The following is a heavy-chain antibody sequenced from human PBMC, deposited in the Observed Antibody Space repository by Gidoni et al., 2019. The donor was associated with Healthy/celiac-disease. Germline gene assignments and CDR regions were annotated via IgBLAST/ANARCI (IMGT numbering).Heavy chain of an antibody. D-gene: IGHD3-10*01. CDR3: ARDTSLWFGELAYQFDY. CDR1: GYTLPGYY. CDR2: INLNSGGT. Sequence: VQLVQSGAEVQKPGASVQISCTAAGYTLPGYYMHWVRQAPGQGLEWMGWINLNSGGTNYAQKFQGRVTMTRDTSISTAYMELSRLRSDDTAVYYCARDTSLWFGELAYQFDYWGQGTLVTVSS. J-gene: IGHJ4*02. V-gene: IGHV1-2*02.